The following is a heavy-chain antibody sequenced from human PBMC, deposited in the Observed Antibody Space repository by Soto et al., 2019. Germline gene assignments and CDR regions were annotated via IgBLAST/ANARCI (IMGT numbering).Heavy chain of an antibody. V-gene: IGHV3-33*01. Sequence: QVQLVESGGGVVQPGRSLRLSCAASGFTFSSYGMHWVRQAPGKGLEWVAVIWFDGSNKFYADSVKGRFTISRDNSKNIASLQMNSLRDEDSDAYYCATTGTDWGQGTLVTVSS. CDR1: GFTFSSYG. CDR3: ATTGTD. J-gene: IGHJ4*02. CDR2: IWFDGSNK.